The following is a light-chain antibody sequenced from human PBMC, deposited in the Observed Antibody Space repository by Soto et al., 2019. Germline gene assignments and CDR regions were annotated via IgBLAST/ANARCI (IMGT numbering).Light chain of an antibody. CDR2: EVN. CDR1: NSDIGGYNF. V-gene: IGLV2-14*01. Sequence: QSALTQPASVSGSPGQSITSSCAGTNSDIGGYNFVSWYQQHPGKAPKLIIFEVNKRPSGVSNRFSGSKSGNTASLTISGLQAEDEADYYCFSYTSSTTNVFGTGTKLTVL. J-gene: IGLJ1*01. CDR3: FSYTSSTTNV.